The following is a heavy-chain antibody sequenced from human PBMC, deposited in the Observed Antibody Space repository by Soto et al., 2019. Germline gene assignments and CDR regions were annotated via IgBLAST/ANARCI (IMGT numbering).Heavy chain of an antibody. D-gene: IGHD3-3*01. Sequence: PSETLSLTCAFYGGSFSGYYWSWIRQPPGKGLEWIGEINHSGSTNYNPSLKSRVTISVDTSKNQFSLKLSSVTAADTAVYYCARGRRGFTIFGVVNWHGMDVWGQGTTVTVSS. CDR2: INHSGST. V-gene: IGHV4-34*01. CDR1: GGSFSGYY. J-gene: IGHJ6*02. CDR3: ARGRRGFTIFGVVNWHGMDV.